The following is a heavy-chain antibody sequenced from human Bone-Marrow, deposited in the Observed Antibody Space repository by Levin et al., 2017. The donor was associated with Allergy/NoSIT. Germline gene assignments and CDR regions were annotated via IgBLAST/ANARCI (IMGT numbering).Heavy chain of an antibody. CDR1: GFTYSSYG. CDR2: IWYDGSNK. V-gene: IGHV3-33*01. D-gene: IGHD5-12*01. J-gene: IGHJ4*02. Sequence: PGGSLRLSCAASGFTYSSYGMHWVRQAPGKGLEWVAVIWYDGSNKYYADSVKGRFTISRDNSKNTLYLQMNSLRAEDTAVYYCARGGDVDIVATGGIDYWGQGTLVTVSS. CDR3: ARGGDVDIVATGGIDY.